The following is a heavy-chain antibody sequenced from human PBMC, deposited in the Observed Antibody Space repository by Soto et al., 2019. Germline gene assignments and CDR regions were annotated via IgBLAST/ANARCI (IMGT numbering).Heavy chain of an antibody. CDR3: ARGITGTTWFDP. Sequence: SETLSLTCTVSGGSISSGGYYWSWIRQHPGKGLEWIGYIYYSGSTYYNPSLKSRVTILVDTSKNQFSLKLSFVTAADTAVYYCARGITGTTWFDPWGQGTLVTVSS. CDR2: IYYSGST. J-gene: IGHJ5*02. V-gene: IGHV4-31*03. D-gene: IGHD1-20*01. CDR1: GGSISSGGYY.